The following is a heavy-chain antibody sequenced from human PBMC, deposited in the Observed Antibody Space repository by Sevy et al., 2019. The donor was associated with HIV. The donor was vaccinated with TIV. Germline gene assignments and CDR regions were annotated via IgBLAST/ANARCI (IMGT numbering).Heavy chain of an antibody. D-gene: IGHD3-22*01. J-gene: IGHJ4*02. Sequence: GGSLRLSCAASEFTFSDYYMSWIRQAPGKGLEWVSYISSSGSTIYYADSVKGRFTISRDKAKNSLYLRMNSLRAEDTAVYYCARVNYYDSTGSVDYWGQGTLVTVSS. V-gene: IGHV3-11*01. CDR1: EFTFSDYY. CDR3: ARVNYYDSTGSVDY. CDR2: ISSSGSTI.